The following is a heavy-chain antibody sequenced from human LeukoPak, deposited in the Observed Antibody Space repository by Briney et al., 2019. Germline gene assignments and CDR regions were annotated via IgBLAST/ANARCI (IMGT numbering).Heavy chain of an antibody. CDR1: GFTFSTYV. CDR3: AKDRGRYYDSSGHYWGYYFDS. CDR2: IRWKGGNT. V-gene: IGHV3-23*01. Sequence: GSLRLSLAASGFTFSTYVVDWGRQAPGKGVGLGSAIRWKGGNTYYADTVSGRFTISRDNSKNTLYLQMSSLRVEDTAVYYCAKDRGRYYDSSGHYWGYYFDSWGQGILVTVST. J-gene: IGHJ4*02. D-gene: IGHD3-22*01.